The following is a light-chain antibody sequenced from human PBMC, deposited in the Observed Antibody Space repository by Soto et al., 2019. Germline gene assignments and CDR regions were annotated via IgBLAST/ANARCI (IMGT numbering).Light chain of an antibody. V-gene: IGKV2-28*01. CDR2: LGS. CDR1: QSLLHSNGYNF. CDR3: MQALQSPRT. Sequence: DIVMTQSPLSLPVTPGEAASISCRSSQSLLHSNGYNFLDWYLQKPGQSPLILINLGSNRSSGVPDRFSGSGSGTDFTLKISRVEAEDVGVYYCMQALQSPRTFGQGTKVEIK. J-gene: IGKJ1*01.